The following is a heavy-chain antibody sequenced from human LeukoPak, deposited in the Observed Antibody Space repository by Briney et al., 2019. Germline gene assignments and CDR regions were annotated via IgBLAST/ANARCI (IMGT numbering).Heavy chain of an antibody. CDR3: ARDGCSSTSCRAWNWFDP. CDR1: GYTFTSYY. Sequence: ASVKVSCKASGYTFTSYYMHWVRQAPGQGLEWMGGIIPIFGTANYAQKFQGRVTITADKSTSTAYMELSSLRSEDTAVYYCARDGCSSTSCRAWNWFDPWGQGTLVTVSS. J-gene: IGHJ5*02. V-gene: IGHV1-69*06. D-gene: IGHD2-2*01. CDR2: IIPIFGTA.